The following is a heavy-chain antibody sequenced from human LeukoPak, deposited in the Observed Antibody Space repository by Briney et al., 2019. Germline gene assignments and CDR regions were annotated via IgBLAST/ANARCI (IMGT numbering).Heavy chain of an antibody. Sequence: GRSLRLSCAASGFTFSSYGMHWVRQAPGKGLEWVAVIWYDGSNKYYADSVKGRFTISRDNSKNTLYLQMNSLRAEDTAVYYCARAGYCSSTSCFYHYGMDVWGQGTTVTVSS. CDR2: IWYDGSNK. V-gene: IGHV3-33*01. CDR1: GFTFSSYG. CDR3: ARAGYCSSTSCFYHYGMDV. J-gene: IGHJ6*02. D-gene: IGHD2-2*01.